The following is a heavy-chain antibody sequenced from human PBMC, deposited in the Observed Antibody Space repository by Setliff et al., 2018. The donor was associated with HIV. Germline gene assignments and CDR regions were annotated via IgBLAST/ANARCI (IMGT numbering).Heavy chain of an antibody. CDR2: FTSYNNKA. Sequence: WASVKVSCKISGFLMTAYGINWVRQAPGQGPEWMGWFTSYNNKADFAPKFQGRVTLTTDTFTSTAYMELRSLRSDDTAVYYCARGGDPPYYFLGMDVWGQGTSGTVS. J-gene: IGHJ6*02. CDR3: ARGGDPPYYFLGMDV. D-gene: IGHD2-21*02. V-gene: IGHV1-18*01. CDR1: GFLMTAYG.